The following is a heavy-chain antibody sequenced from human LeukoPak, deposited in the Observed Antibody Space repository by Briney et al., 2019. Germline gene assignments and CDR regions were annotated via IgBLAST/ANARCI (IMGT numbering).Heavy chain of an antibody. CDR2: IYSGGST. Sequence: GGSLRLSCAASGFTVSSNYMSWVRQAPGKGLEWVSVIYSGGSTYYADSVKGRFTISRDNAKNTLYLQMNSLRAEDTAVYYCARRSAAKDAFDIWGQGTMVTVSS. D-gene: IGHD6-25*01. CDR3: ARRSAAKDAFDI. J-gene: IGHJ3*02. V-gene: IGHV3-53*01. CDR1: GFTVSSNY.